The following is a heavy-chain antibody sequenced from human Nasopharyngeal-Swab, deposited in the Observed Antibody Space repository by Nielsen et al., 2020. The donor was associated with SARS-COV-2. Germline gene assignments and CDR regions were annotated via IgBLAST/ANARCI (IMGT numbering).Heavy chain of an antibody. CDR2: ISTGGTT. Sequence: GGSLRLSCAASGFTVTYNYMSWVRQAPGKGLEWVSLISTGGTTSYADSVKGRFTISRDISKNTLYLQMNSLRAEDTAVYYCAREERYFEYLLYSLVPKTYHNGMDVWGQGTTVTVSS. CDR3: AREERYFEYLLYSLVPKTYHNGMDV. D-gene: IGHD3-9*01. CDR1: GFTVTYNY. V-gene: IGHV3-53*01. J-gene: IGHJ6*02.